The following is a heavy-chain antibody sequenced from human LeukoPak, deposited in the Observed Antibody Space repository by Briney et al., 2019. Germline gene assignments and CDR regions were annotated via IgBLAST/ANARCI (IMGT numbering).Heavy chain of an antibody. V-gene: IGHV3-33*01. CDR2: IWYDGSNK. CDR1: GFTFSSCG. CDR3: ARDVGSATIPVLGDH. Sequence: GGSLRLSCAASGFTFSSCGMHWVRQAPGKGLDWVAVIWYDGSNKYYADSVKGRFTISRDNSKNTLYLQMNSLRAEDTAVYYCARDVGSATIPVLGDHWGQGTLVTVSS. D-gene: IGHD5-24*01. J-gene: IGHJ4*02.